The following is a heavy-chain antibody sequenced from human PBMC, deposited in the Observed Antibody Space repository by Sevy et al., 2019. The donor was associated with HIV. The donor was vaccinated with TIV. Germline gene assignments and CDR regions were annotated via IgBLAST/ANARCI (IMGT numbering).Heavy chain of an antibody. CDR2: IRSETDGGTT. D-gene: IGHD3-10*01. Sequence: GGSLSLSCSASGFSFFNAWMSWVRQAPGKGLEWIGRIRSETDGGTTEYTASVKGRFSISRDDSKDTLYLQMNSLKTEDTAVYYCATERWGFFDSITRYLLPYFDSWGQGTLVTVSS. CDR1: GFSFFNAW. CDR3: ATERWGFFDSITRYLLPYFDS. J-gene: IGHJ4*02. V-gene: IGHV3-15*01.